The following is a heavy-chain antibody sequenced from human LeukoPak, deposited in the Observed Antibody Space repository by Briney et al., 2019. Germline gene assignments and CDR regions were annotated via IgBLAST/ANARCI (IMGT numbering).Heavy chain of an antibody. Sequence: SETLSLTCAVYGGSFSGYYWSWIRQLPGKGLEWIGEINHSGSTNYNPSLKSRVTISVDTSKNQFSLKLSSVTAADTAVYYCARGPHGYSSSWYRPSYNWFDPWGQGTLVTASS. D-gene: IGHD6-13*01. CDR1: GGSFSGYY. V-gene: IGHV4-34*01. CDR3: ARGPHGYSSSWYRPSYNWFDP. J-gene: IGHJ5*02. CDR2: INHSGST.